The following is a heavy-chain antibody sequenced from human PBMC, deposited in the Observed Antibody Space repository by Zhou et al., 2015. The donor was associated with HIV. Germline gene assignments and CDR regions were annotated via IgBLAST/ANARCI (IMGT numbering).Heavy chain of an antibody. J-gene: IGHJ2*01. CDR2: IIPVFGTA. V-gene: IGHV1-69*06. CDR1: GGTFNNYG. Sequence: LVQSGTEVRKPGSSVKVSCKASGGTFNNYGFSWVRQAPGQGLEWMGGIIPVFGTANYAQKFQGRVTMTADKSTNTAYMELSSLRSEDTAVYYCAREGWGSWYFDLWGRGTLVSVSP. D-gene: IGHD7-27*01. CDR3: AREGWGSWYFDL.